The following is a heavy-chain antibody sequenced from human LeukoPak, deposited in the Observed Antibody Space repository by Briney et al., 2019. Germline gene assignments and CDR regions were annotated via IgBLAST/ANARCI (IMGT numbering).Heavy chain of an antibody. CDR3: ARLGGTFDI. J-gene: IGHJ3*02. CDR1: GGSISSYY. CDR2: IFYSEGS. Sequence: SETLSLTCTVSGGSISSYYWTWIRQPPGKGLEWIGYIFYSEGSNYNPSLKSRVTISVDTSKNHFSLKLSSVTAADTAVYYCARLGGTFDIWGQGTMVTVSS. D-gene: IGHD4-23*01. V-gene: IGHV4-59*08.